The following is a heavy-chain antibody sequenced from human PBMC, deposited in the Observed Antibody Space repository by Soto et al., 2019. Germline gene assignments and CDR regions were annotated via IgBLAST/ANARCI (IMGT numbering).Heavy chain of an antibody. V-gene: IGHV4-39*01. J-gene: IGHJ3*02. D-gene: IGHD4-17*01. CDR1: GGSISSSSYY. CDR2: IYYSGST. Sequence: QLQLQESGPGLVKPSETLSLTCTVSGGSISSSSYYWGWIRQPPGKGLEWIGSIYYSGSTYYNPSLKSRVTISVDTSKNQFSLKLSSVTAADTAVYYCARYPATVNTPRDAFAIWGQGTMVTVSS. CDR3: ARYPATVNTPRDAFAI.